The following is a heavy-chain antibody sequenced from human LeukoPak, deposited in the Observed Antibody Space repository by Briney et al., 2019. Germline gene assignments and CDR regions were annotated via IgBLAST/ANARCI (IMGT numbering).Heavy chain of an antibody. D-gene: IGHD6-19*01. J-gene: IGHJ4*02. Sequence: SVKVSCKASGFTFTSSAVQWVRQARGQRLEWIGWIVVGSGNTNYAHKFQERVTITRDMSTSTAYMELSSLRSEDTAVYYCAADEEIAVAGSAGYWGQGTLVTVSS. CDR1: GFTFTSSA. CDR2: IVVGSGNT. V-gene: IGHV1-58*01. CDR3: AADEEIAVAGSAGY.